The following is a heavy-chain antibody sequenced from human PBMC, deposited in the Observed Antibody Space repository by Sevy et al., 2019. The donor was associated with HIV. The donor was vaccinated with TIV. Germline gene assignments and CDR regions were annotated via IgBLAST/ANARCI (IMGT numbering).Heavy chain of an antibody. J-gene: IGHJ5*02. CDR2: ISSSSSTI. Sequence: GGSLRLSCAASGFTFSSYSMNWVRQAPGKGLEWVSYISSSSSTIYYADSVKGRFTISRDNAKNSLYLQMNSLRDEDTAVCYCARERTYDFWSGPPNWFDPWGQGTLVTVSS. CDR1: GFTFSSYS. V-gene: IGHV3-48*02. D-gene: IGHD3-3*01. CDR3: ARERTYDFWSGPPNWFDP.